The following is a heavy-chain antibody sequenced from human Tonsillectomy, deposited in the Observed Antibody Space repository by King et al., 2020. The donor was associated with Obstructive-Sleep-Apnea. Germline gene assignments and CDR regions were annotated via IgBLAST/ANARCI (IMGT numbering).Heavy chain of an antibody. J-gene: IGHJ4*02. V-gene: IGHV3-9*01. CDR3: ARGYSSSWSGYFDY. CDR2: ISWDGAIT. CDR1: GFTFDDYV. Sequence: VQLVESGGGLVQPGGSLRLSCVGSGFTFDDYVMYWVRQAPGKGLEWVSGISWDGAITGYADSVQGRFTISRDNAANSLFLQMNTLTAGDTSLDYCARGYSSSWSGYFDYWGQGALVTVSS. D-gene: IGHD6-13*01.